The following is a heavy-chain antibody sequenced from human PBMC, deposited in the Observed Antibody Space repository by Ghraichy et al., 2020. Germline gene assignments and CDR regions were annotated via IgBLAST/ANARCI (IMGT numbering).Heavy chain of an antibody. Sequence: GGSLRLSCAASGFSFGDYAMTWVRQTPGKGLEWVSGISESGDRTYYSDSVEGRFTISRDNAKNTLYLEMNNLRAADTAVYYCAKVVLTARYRRPTKHWGQGTLVTVSS. CDR2: ISESGDRT. V-gene: IGHV3-23*01. CDR1: GFSFGDYA. CDR3: AKVVLTARYRRPTKH. D-gene: IGHD6-6*01. J-gene: IGHJ1*01.